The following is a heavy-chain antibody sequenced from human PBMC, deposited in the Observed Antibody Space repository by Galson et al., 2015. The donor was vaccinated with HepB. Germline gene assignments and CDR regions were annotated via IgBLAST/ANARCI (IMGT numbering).Heavy chain of an antibody. J-gene: IGHJ6*02. CDR2: IYPGDSDT. D-gene: IGHD3-10*01. V-gene: IGHV5-51*01. CDR3: AITNHYGSDPGYYYYGMDV. CDR1: GSSFTSYW. Sequence: QSGAEVTKPGESLKISCKGSGSSFTSYWIGWVRQMPGKGLEWMGIIYPGDSDTRYSPSFQGQVTISADKSISTAYLQWSSLKASDTAMYYCAITNHYGSDPGYYYYGMDVWGQGTTVTVSS.